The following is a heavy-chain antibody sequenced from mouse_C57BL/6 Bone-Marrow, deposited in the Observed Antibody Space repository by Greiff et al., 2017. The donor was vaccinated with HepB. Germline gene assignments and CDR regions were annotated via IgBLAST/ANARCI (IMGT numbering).Heavy chain of an antibody. CDR1: GYTFTDYE. CDR3: AILNFDY. Sequence: QVQLQQSGAELVRPGASVTLSCKASGYTFTDYEMHWVKQTPVHGLEWIGAIDPETGGTAYNQKFKGKSTLTVDKSSSTAYMQLSSLTSEDSAVYYCAILNFDYWGQGTTLTVSS. V-gene: IGHV1-15*01. CDR2: IDPETGGT. J-gene: IGHJ2*01.